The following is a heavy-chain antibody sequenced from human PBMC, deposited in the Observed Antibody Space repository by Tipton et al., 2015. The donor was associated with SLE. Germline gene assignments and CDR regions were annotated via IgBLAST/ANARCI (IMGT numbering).Heavy chain of an antibody. Sequence: TLSLTCTVSGGSISTYYWSWIRQPPKQGLEWIGWIYHTGSTDYNPSLKSRVTISVDTSKNQFSLRLGSVTAADTAVYYCARDYYGSGFDAFDIWGQGTMVTVSS. CDR1: GGSISTYY. D-gene: IGHD3-10*01. V-gene: IGHV4-59*01. J-gene: IGHJ3*02. CDR2: IYHTGST. CDR3: ARDYYGSGFDAFDI.